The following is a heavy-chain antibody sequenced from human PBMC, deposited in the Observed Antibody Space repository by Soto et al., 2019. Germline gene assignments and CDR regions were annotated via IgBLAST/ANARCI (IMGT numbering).Heavy chain of an antibody. Sequence: QVQLQQWGAGLLKPSETLSLTCTVNGGSLTGYSWSWIRQPPGKGLEWFGEVKDGGSTNYSPSLRGRVSISADTSKNHFSLRLNSVTAADTAVYFCARGQEGIVATHWDQGALVTVSS. V-gene: IGHV4-34*01. J-gene: IGHJ4*02. CDR2: VKDGGST. CDR3: ARGQEGIVATH. D-gene: IGHD5-12*01. CDR1: GGSLTGYS.